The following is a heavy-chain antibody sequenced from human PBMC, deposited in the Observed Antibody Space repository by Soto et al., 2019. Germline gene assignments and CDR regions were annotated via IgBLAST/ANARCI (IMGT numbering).Heavy chain of an antibody. Sequence: SVKVSCKASGGTFSSYTISWVRQAPGQGLEWMGRIIPILGIANYAQKFQGRVTITADKSTSTAYMELSSLRSEDTAVYYCARDRRYCTNGVCYTPFDYWGQGTLVTVSS. CDR2: IIPILGIA. CDR1: GGTFSSYT. CDR3: ARDRRYCTNGVCYTPFDY. V-gene: IGHV1-69*04. D-gene: IGHD2-8*01. J-gene: IGHJ4*02.